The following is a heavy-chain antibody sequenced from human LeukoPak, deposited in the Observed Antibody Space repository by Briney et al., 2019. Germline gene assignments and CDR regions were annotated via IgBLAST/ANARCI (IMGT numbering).Heavy chain of an antibody. CDR3: ARGGAARPDF. D-gene: IGHD6-6*01. CDR1: GFTFSSYG. V-gene: IGHV3-48*01. J-gene: IGHJ4*02. Sequence: GGSLRLSCAASGFTFSSYGMTWVRQAPGKGLEWVSYISSSSSTIYYADSVKGRFTTSRDNAKNSLYLQMNSLRVEDTAVYYCARGGAARPDFWGQGTLVTVSS. CDR2: ISSSSSTI.